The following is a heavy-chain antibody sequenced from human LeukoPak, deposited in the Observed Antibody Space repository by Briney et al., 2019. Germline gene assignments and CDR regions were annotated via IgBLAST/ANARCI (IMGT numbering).Heavy chain of an antibody. CDR2: IKQDGSKK. CDR3: ARDVVTYAFDI. CDR1: GFPFSSYW. D-gene: IGHD2-21*02. V-gene: IGHV3-7*01. Sequence: GGSLRLSCVASGFPFSSYWMTWVRQAPGKGLEWVANIKQDGSKKSYVDSVKGRFTISRDNAKNSLYLQMNSLRAEDTAVYYCARDVVTYAFDIWGQGTMVTVSS. J-gene: IGHJ3*02.